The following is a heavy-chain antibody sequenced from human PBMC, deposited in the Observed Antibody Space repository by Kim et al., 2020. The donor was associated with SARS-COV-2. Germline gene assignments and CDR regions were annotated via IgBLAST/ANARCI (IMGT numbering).Heavy chain of an antibody. V-gene: IGHV3-48*02. Sequence: GGSLRLSCAASGFTFSSYSMNWVRQAPGKGLEWVSYISSSSSTIYYADSVKGRFTISRDNAKNSLYLQMNSLRDEDTAVYYCAREQTSSSWSAPYYYYGMDVWGQGTTVTVSS. D-gene: IGHD6-13*01. CDR1: GFTFSSYS. CDR3: AREQTSSSWSAPYYYYGMDV. CDR2: ISSSSSTI. J-gene: IGHJ6*02.